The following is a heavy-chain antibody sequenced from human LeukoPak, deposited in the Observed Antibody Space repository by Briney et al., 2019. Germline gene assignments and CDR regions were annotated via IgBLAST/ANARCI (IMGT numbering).Heavy chain of an antibody. D-gene: IGHD6-13*01. Sequence: GSLRLSCAASGFTFNNYAMSWVRQAPGKGLEWVSAISGTGGSTYYADSVKGRFTISRDNSKNTLYLQMNSLRAEDTAVYYCATRPPKSSSWYRGHFDCWGQGTLVTVSS. CDR3: ATRPPKSSSWYRGHFDC. CDR1: GFTFNNYA. J-gene: IGHJ4*02. CDR2: ISGTGGST. V-gene: IGHV3-23*01.